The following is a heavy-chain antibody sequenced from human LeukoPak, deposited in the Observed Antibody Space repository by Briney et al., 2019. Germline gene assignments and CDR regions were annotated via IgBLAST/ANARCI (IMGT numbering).Heavy chain of an antibody. CDR3: ARCLNDILTGYYSYYYYMDV. V-gene: IGHV5-51*01. J-gene: IGHJ6*03. D-gene: IGHD3-9*01. CDR1: GYSFTSYW. Sequence: GESLKISCKGSGYSFTSYWIGWVRQMPGKGLEWMGITYPGDSDTRYSPSFQGQVTISADKSISTAYLQWSSLKASDTAMYYCARCLNDILTGYYSYYYYMDVWGKGTTVTVSS. CDR2: TYPGDSDT.